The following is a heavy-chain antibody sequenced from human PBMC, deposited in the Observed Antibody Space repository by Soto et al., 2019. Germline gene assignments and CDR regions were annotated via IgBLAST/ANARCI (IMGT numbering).Heavy chain of an antibody. D-gene: IGHD2-8*01. CDR1: GGTFSSYA. CDR3: ARVKVIGVGMLGQLDY. J-gene: IGHJ4*02. V-gene: IGHV1-69*01. CDR2: IIPIFGTA. Sequence: QVQLVQSGAEVKKPGSSVKVSCKASGGTFSSYAISRVRQAPGQGLEWMGGIIPIFGTANYAQKFQGRVTITADESTSTAYMELSSLRSEDTAVYYCARVKVIGVGMLGQLDYWGQGTLVTVSS.